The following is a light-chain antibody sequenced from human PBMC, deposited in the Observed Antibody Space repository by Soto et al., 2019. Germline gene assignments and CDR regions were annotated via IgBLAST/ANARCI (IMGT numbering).Light chain of an antibody. V-gene: IGKV1-5*01. CDR2: HAS. CDR3: QKYNSAPLT. CDR1: QSISNW. Sequence: DNRMTHSPSTLPASVGDRVTITWRASQSISNWLAWYQQKQGTAPKVLIYHASNLQSGVPSRFSGSGYGTDFNLTISSLQTEDVATYYCQKYNSAPLTFGGGTKVDIK. J-gene: IGKJ4*01.